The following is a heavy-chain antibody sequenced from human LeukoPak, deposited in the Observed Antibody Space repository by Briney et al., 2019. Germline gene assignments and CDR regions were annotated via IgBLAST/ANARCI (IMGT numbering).Heavy chain of an antibody. CDR1: GGSISSYY. V-gene: IGHV4-59*01. Sequence: SETLSLTCTVSGGSISSYYWSWIRQPRGKGLEWIGYIYYSGSTNYNPSLKSRVTISVDTSKNQFSLKLSSVTAADTAVYYCARGGYSYGYNWFDPWGQGTLVTVSS. D-gene: IGHD5-18*01. J-gene: IGHJ5*02. CDR3: ARGGYSYGYNWFDP. CDR2: IYYSGST.